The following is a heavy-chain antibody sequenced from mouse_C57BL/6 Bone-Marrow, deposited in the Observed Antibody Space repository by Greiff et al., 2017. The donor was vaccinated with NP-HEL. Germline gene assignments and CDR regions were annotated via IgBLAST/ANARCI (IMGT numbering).Heavy chain of an antibody. CDR2: IDPETGGT. D-gene: IGHD1-1*01. CDR1: GYTFTDYE. CDR3: TSDYYGSSPCY. J-gene: IGHJ2*01. Sequence: QVQLQQSGAELVRPGASVTLSCKASGYTFTDYEMHWVKQTPVHGLEWIGAIDPETGGTAYNQKFKGKAILTADKSSSTAYMELRSLTSEDSAVYYCTSDYYGSSPCYWGQGTTLTVSS. V-gene: IGHV1-15*01.